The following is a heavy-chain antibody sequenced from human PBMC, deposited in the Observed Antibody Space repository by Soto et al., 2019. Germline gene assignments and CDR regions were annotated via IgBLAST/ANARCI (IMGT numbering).Heavy chain of an antibody. CDR3: ARADGGSSWPNRPYYYYGMDV. V-gene: IGHV3-30-3*01. Sequence: QVQLVESGGGVVQPGRSLRLSCAASGSTFSSYAMHWVRQAPGKGLEWVAVISYDGSNKYYADSVKGRFTISRDNSKNTLYLQMNSLRAEDTAVYYCARADGGSSWPNRPYYYYGMDVWGQGTTVTVSS. J-gene: IGHJ6*02. D-gene: IGHD6-13*01. CDR1: GSTFSSYA. CDR2: ISYDGSNK.